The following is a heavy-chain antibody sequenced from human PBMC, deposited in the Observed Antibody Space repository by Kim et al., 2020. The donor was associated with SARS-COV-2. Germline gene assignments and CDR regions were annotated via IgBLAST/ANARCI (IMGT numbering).Heavy chain of an antibody. V-gene: IGHV3-23*01. CDR2: ISGSGGST. J-gene: IGHJ4*02. CDR1: GFTFSSYA. CDR3: AKDRRKVFSSSSGGLYGWSY. D-gene: IGHD6-6*01. Sequence: GGSLRLSCAASGFTFSSYAMSWVRQAPGKGLEWVSAISGSGGSTYYADSVKGRFTISRDNSKNTLYLQMNSLRAEDTAVYYCAKDRRKVFSSSSGGLYGWSYWGQGTLVTVSS.